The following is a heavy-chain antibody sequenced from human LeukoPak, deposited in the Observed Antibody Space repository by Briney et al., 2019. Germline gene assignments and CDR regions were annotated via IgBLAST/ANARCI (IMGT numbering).Heavy chain of an antibody. CDR3: ARFSGSFSD. D-gene: IGHD1-26*01. CDR1: GGSISTYF. J-gene: IGHJ4*02. CDR2: IYFNGNT. V-gene: IGHV4-4*07. Sequence: KPSETLSLTCTVSGGSISTYFWTWIRQPAGKGLEWIGRIYFNGNTNYNPSLKSGVSLSVDTSKNQFSLKLSSVTAADAAIYSCARFSGSFSDWGQGTLVIVSS.